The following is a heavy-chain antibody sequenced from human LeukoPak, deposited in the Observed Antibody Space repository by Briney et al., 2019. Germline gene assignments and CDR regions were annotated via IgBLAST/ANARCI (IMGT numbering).Heavy chain of an antibody. CDR2: ISYDGSNK. CDR1: GFTFSSYA. D-gene: IGHD3-3*01. J-gene: IGHJ4*02. V-gene: IGHV3-30-3*01. CDR3: ARDFLMILEYYFDY. Sequence: GRSLRLSCAASGFTFSSYAMHWVRQAPGKGLEWVAVISYDGSNKYYADSVKGRFTISRDNSKNTLYLQMNSLRAEDTAVYYCARDFLMILEYYFDYWGQGTLVTVSS.